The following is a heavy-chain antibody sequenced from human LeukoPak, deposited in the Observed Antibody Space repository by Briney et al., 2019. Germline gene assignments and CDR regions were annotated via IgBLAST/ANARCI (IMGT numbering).Heavy chain of an antibody. CDR2: IYYSGST. D-gene: IGHD3-3*01. CDR1: AGSISSYY. V-gene: IGHV4-59*01. CDR3: ASRNYDY. Sequence: SETLSLTCTVSAGSISSYYWSWIRQPPGKGLEWIGYIYYSGSTNYNPSLKSRVTISVDTSKNQFSLKLSSVTAADTAVYYCASRNYDYWGQGTLVTVSS. J-gene: IGHJ4*02.